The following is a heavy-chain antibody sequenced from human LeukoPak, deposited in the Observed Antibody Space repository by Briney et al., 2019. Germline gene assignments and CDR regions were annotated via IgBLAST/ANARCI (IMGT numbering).Heavy chain of an antibody. CDR3: ATRDCSSTSCYRNYYYGMDV. V-gene: IGHV1-24*01. J-gene: IGHJ6*04. CDR1: GYTLTELS. Sequence: ASVKVSCKVSGYTLTELSMRWVRQAPGKGLEWMGGFDPEDGETIYAQKFQGRVTMAEDTSTDTAYMEPSSLRSEDTAVYYCATRDCSSTSCYRNYYYGMDVWGKGTTVTVSS. CDR2: FDPEDGET. D-gene: IGHD2-2*01.